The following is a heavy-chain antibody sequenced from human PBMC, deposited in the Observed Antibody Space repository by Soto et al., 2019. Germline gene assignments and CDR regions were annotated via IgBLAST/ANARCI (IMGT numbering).Heavy chain of an antibody. Sequence: QVQLQESGPGLVKPSETLSLTCTVSGGSISSYYWSWIRQPPGKGLEWIGYIYYSGSTNYNPSLKSRVTISVDTSKNQFSLKLSSVTAADTAVYYCARGVYDYVWGSYRQVPWGQGTLVTVSS. CDR3: ARGVYDYVWGSYRQVP. D-gene: IGHD3-16*02. J-gene: IGHJ5*02. V-gene: IGHV4-59*01. CDR1: GGSISSYY. CDR2: IYYSGST.